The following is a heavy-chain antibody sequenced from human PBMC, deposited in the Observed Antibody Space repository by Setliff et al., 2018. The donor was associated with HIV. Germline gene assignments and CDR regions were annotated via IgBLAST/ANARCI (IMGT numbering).Heavy chain of an antibody. D-gene: IGHD3-3*01. CDR2: IYYTGST. CDR3: AREFDWSGFFDY. J-gene: IGHJ4*02. CDR1: GGSIRSNN. Sequence: SETLSLTCTVSGGSIRSNNWSWLRQTPGKGLDWIGYIYYTGSTNYKPSLKSRVTISIDTSKNQFSLKLSSVTAADTAVYYCAREFDWSGFFDYWGQGTLVTVSS. V-gene: IGHV4-59*01.